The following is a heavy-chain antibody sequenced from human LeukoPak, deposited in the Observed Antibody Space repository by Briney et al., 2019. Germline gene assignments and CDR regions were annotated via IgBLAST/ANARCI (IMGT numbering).Heavy chain of an antibody. CDR3: ARARSWDLQIDS. D-gene: IGHD1-26*01. J-gene: IGHJ4*02. V-gene: IGHV3-53*01. CDR1: GFTVSSNY. CDR2: ISGGGST. Sequence: GGSLRLSCAASGFTVSSNYMSWVRQAPGKGLEWVSVISGGGSTYYADSVKGRFSISRDNSKNTLYLQMNSLRAEDTAVYFCARARSWDLQIDSWGQGTLVTVSS.